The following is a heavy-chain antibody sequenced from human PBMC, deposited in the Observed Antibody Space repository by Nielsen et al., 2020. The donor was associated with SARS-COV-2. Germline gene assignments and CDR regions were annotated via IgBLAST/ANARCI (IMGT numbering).Heavy chain of an antibody. D-gene: IGHD6-19*01. Sequence: GGSLRLSCAASGFTFSSYWMHWVRQAPGKGLEWVANIKQDGSEKYYVDSVKGRFTISRDNAKNSLYLQMNSLRAEDTAVYYCATLAVAGTPNDYWGQGTLVTVSS. CDR3: ATLAVAGTPNDY. CDR2: IKQDGSEK. V-gene: IGHV3-7*03. J-gene: IGHJ4*02. CDR1: GFTFSSYW.